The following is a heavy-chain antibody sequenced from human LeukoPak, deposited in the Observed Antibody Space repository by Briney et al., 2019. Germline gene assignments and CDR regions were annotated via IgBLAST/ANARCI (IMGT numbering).Heavy chain of an antibody. CDR1: GYSISSGYY. CDR3: ARRGAYCGGDCYFDY. CDR2: FYHSGST. Sequence: SETLSLTCAVSGYSISSGYYWGWIRQPPGKGLEWIGSFYHSGSTYYNLSLKSRVTISVDTSKNQFSLKLSSVTAADTAVYYCARRGAYCGGDCYFDYWGQGTLVTVSS. J-gene: IGHJ4*02. D-gene: IGHD2-21*01. V-gene: IGHV4-38-2*01.